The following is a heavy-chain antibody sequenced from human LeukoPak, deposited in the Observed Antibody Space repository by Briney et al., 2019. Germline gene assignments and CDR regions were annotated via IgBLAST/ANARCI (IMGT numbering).Heavy chain of an antibody. CDR3: ARESGYSYGCYYFDY. V-gene: IGHV3-53*01. Sequence: GGSLRLSCAASGFTVSSNYMSWVRQAPGKGLEWVSVIYSGGSTYYADSVKGRFTISRDNSKNTLYLQMNSLRAEDTAVYYCARESGYSYGCYYFDYWGQGTLVTVSS. D-gene: IGHD5-18*01. J-gene: IGHJ4*02. CDR2: IYSGGST. CDR1: GFTVSSNY.